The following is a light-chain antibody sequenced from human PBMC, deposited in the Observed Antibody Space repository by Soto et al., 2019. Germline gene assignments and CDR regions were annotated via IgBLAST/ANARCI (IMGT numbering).Light chain of an antibody. CDR2: EVS. Sequence: QSALTQPASVSGSPGQSITISCTGTSSDVGGYNYVSWYQQHPGQVPKLTIYEVSNRPSGVSNRFSGSKSGNTPSLTISGLQAEAEADYYCSSYTNSDTWVFGGGTKLTVL. V-gene: IGLV2-14*01. CDR1: SSDVGGYNY. J-gene: IGLJ3*02. CDR3: SSYTNSDTWV.